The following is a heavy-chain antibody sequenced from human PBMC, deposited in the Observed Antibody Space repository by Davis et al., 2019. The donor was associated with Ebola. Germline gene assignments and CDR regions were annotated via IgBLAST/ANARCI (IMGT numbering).Heavy chain of an antibody. CDR1: TFTFSNYD. D-gene: IGHD3-3*01. CDR3: VRDIQEPFSGLYRGWFDP. CDR2: ISASGSPI. Sequence: GESLKISCAASTFTFSNYDMHWVRQAPGKGLEWVSFISASGSPIYYADSIKGRFTISRDNGRNTLYLQLNSLRAEDTAVYYCVRDIQEPFSGLYRGWFDPWGQGALVTVSS. V-gene: IGHV3-48*03. J-gene: IGHJ5*02.